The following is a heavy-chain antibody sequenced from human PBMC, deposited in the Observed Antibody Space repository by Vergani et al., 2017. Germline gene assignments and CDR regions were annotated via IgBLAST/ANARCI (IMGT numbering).Heavy chain of an antibody. CDR3: ARAGSPLYAFYMDV. CDR1: GDSTRGGVYY. D-gene: IGHD3-3*01. V-gene: IGHV4-31*03. CDR2: INYTGTT. J-gene: IGHJ6*03. Sequence: QLQLQESGPGLVKPSQTLSLPCPVPGDSTRGGVYYGGWIRQHPGEGLEWIGYINYTGTTYYNPSLRGRINISVNTSKNLLSLKLTSVTAADTAVDFCARAGSPLYAFYMDVWGKGITVTVS.